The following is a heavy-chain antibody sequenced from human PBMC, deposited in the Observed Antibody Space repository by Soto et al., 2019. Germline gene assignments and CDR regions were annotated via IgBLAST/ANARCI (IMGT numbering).Heavy chain of an antibody. D-gene: IGHD3-16*01. Sequence: GGSLRLSCAASGFTFSNYAMTWVRQGPGKGLEWVSGISGSGGRSYYADSVKGRFTISRDNSKNTLYLQMNSLRAEDTAVYYCAKGGPYDAFDIWGQGTMVTVSS. CDR1: GFTFSNYA. V-gene: IGHV3-23*01. J-gene: IGHJ3*02. CDR2: ISGSGGRS. CDR3: AKGGPYDAFDI.